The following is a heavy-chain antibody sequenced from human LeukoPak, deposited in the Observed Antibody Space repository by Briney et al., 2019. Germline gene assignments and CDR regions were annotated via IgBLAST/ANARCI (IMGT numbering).Heavy chain of an antibody. CDR3: AKEEAGYCSGGSCYSLNY. D-gene: IGHD2-15*01. J-gene: IGHJ4*02. Sequence: GGSLRLSCAASGFTFSSYGMHWVRQTPGKGLEWGAFIRYDGSNKYYADSVKGRFTISRDNSKNTMHLQMNSLRAEDTAVYYCAKEEAGYCSGGSCYSLNYWGQGTLVTVSS. V-gene: IGHV3-30*02. CDR1: GFTFSSYG. CDR2: IRYDGSNK.